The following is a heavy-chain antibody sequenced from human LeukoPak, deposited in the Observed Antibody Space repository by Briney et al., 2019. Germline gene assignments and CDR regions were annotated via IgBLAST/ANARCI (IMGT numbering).Heavy chain of an antibody. CDR1: GYTFTGYY. CDR2: INPNSGNT. V-gene: IGHV1-8*03. D-gene: IGHD3-3*01. Sequence: ASVKVSCKASGYTFTGYYMHWVRQAPGQGLEWMGWINPNSGNTGYAQKFQGRVTITRNTSISTAYMELSSLRSEDTAVYYCAREYYDFWSGYSWAFDIWGRGTMVTASS. CDR3: AREYYDFWSGYSWAFDI. J-gene: IGHJ3*02.